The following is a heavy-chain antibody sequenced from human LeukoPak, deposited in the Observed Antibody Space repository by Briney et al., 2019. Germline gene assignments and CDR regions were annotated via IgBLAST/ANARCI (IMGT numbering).Heavy chain of an antibody. CDR2: IYHSGRT. V-gene: IGHV4-39*07. D-gene: IGHD6-6*01. CDR3: ARRDSSSSPLFDI. Sequence: SETLSLTCTVSGDSISSGDYYWSWIRQPAGKGLEWIGSIYHSGRTFYNPSLKSRVTISVDTSKNQFSLKLTSVTAADTAVYYCARRDSSSSPLFDIWGQGTMVTVSS. CDR1: GDSISSGDYY. J-gene: IGHJ3*02.